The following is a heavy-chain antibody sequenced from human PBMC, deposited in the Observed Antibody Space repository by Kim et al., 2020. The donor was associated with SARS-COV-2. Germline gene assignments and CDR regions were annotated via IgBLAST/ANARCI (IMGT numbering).Heavy chain of an antibody. Sequence: SETLSLTCTVSGGSISSGDYYWSWIRQPPGKGLEWIGYIYYSGSTYYNPSLKSRVTISVDTSKNQFSLKLSSVTAADTAVYYCARDQGGLYYYDSSGYRAFDIWGQGTMVTVSS. CDR2: IYYSGST. J-gene: IGHJ3*02. CDR1: GGSISSGDYY. CDR3: ARDQGGLYYYDSSGYRAFDI. V-gene: IGHV4-30-4*01. D-gene: IGHD3-22*01.